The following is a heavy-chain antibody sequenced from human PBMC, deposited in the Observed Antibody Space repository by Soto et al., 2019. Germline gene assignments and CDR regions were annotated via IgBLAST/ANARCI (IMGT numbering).Heavy chain of an antibody. CDR2: TYYRSQWYS. V-gene: IGHV6-1*01. CDR1: GDSLFSNSAA. J-gene: IGHJ6*02. CDR3: SREPQYHWKSDYYYGMDA. Sequence: QTLSLTCGISGDSLFSNSAAWNWIRRSPSRGLEWLGRTYYRSQWYSEYEVSVKSRITITPDTSKNQFSLQLNSVTPEDTAGYPCSREPQYHWKSDYYYGMDAWGPGTSVTDSS. D-gene: IGHD1-20*01.